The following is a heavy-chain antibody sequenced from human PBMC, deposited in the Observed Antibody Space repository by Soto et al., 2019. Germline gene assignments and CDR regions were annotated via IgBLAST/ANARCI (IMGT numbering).Heavy chain of an antibody. CDR2: IYYSGST. J-gene: IGHJ4*02. D-gene: IGHD6-13*01. CDR3: ARAIAAAGSKYFDY. V-gene: IGHV4-30-4*01. Sequence: SQTLSLTCTVSGGSISSGDYYWSWIRQPPGKGLEWIGYIYYSGSTYYNPSLKSRVTISVDTSKNQFSLKLSSVTAADTAVYYCARAIAAAGSKYFDYWGQGTLVTVSS. CDR1: GGSISSGDYY.